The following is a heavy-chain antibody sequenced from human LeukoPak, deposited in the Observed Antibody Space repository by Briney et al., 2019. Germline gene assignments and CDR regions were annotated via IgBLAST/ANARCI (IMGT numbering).Heavy chain of an antibody. CDR2: IIPIFGTA. J-gene: IGHJ6*02. V-gene: IGHV1-69*13. Sequence: SVKVSCKASGGTFSSYAISWVRQAPGQGLEWMGGIIPIFGTANYAQKFQGRVTITADESTSTAYMELSSLRSEDTAVYYCARDLAAPHERPQRYYYYYGMDVWGQGPTVTFSS. D-gene: IGHD6-13*01. CDR1: GGTFSSYA. CDR3: ARDLAAPHERPQRYYYYYGMDV.